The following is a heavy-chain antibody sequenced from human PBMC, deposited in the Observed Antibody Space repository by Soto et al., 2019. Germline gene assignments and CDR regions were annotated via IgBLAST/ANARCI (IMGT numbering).Heavy chain of an antibody. CDR1: GFTFSNAW. J-gene: IGHJ4*02. D-gene: IGHD1-26*01. CDR2: IKSKPDGGTT. CDR3: STGGYYLDF. V-gene: IGHV3-15*07. Sequence: PGGSLRLSCAGSGFTFSNAWMNWVRQAPGKGLEWVGRIKSKPDGGTTDYAAPVKGRFTISRDDSKNTVYLQMNSLKTEDTAMYYCSTGGYYLDFWGQGTLVTVS.